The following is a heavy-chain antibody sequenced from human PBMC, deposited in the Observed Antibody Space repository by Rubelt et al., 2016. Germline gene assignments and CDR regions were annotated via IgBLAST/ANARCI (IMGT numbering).Heavy chain of an antibody. V-gene: IGHV4-39*01. Sequence: QLQLQESGPGLVKPSETLSLTCTVSGGSISSSSYYWGWIRQPPGKGLEWIGSIYYSGSTYYYPSLKGRVTIFVDTSKNQCSLRLSSVTAADTAVYYCARVLSLATTVTTLWFDPWGQGTLVTVSS. CDR2: IYYSGST. CDR1: GGSISSSSYY. J-gene: IGHJ5*02. CDR3: ARVLSLATTVTTLWFDP. D-gene: IGHD4-11*01.